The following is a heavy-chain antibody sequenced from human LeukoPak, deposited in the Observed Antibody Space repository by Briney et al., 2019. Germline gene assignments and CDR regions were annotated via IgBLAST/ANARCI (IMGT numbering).Heavy chain of an antibody. Sequence: GASLRLSCAVSGFTVSGSYMSWVRQAPGKGLEWIAFIYSGGNTYYSVSLKGKFATSRDTSKTTLSLQMNRLRAEDTGVYYCARALYSGHADLFVSWGQGTLVTVSS. J-gene: IGHJ4*02. V-gene: IGHV3-66*01. CDR3: ARALYSGHADLFVS. CDR1: GFTVSGSY. D-gene: IGHD5-12*01. CDR2: IYSGGNT.